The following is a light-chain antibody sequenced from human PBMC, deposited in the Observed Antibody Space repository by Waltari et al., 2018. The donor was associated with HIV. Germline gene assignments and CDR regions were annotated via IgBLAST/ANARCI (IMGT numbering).Light chain of an antibody. V-gene: IGLV1-44*01. CDR3: AAWDDSLSGLVV. J-gene: IGLJ2*01. CDR2: SNN. Sequence: QSVLTQPPSASGTPGQRVTISCSGSSSNIGSNTVNWYQQLPGTAPRLLIYSNNPRPSRVPDRFSGSNSGTSASLAISGLQSEDEADYYCAAWDDSLSGLVVFGGGTKLTVL. CDR1: SSNIGSNT.